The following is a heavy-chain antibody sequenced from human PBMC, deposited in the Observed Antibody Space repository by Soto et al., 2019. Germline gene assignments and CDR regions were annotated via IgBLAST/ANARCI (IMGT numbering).Heavy chain of an antibody. D-gene: IGHD2-2*01. V-gene: IGHV4-34*01. CDR1: GGSFSGYY. CDR3: ASKPIVVPAAPFDY. Sequence: SETLSLTCAVYGGSFSGYYWSWIRQPPGKGLEWIGEINHSGSTNYNPSLKSRVTISVDTSKNQFSLKLSSVTAADTAAYYCASKPIVVPAAPFDYWGQGTLVTVSS. J-gene: IGHJ4*02. CDR2: INHSGST.